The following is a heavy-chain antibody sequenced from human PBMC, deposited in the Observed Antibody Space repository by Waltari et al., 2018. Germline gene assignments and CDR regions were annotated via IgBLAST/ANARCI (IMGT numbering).Heavy chain of an antibody. J-gene: IGHJ2*01. D-gene: IGHD2-21*02. V-gene: IGHV3-30*01. CDR1: GFTFSSYA. CDR2: IAYDGRNK. CDR3: ARGSDFYWYFDL. Sequence: QVQLVESGGGVVQPGRSLRLSCAASGFTFSSYAMNWVRQAPGKGLEWVAVIAYDGRNKYYADAVKGRFTISRDNSKNTLYLQMNSLRDEDTAVYYCARGSDFYWYFDLWGRGTLVTVSS.